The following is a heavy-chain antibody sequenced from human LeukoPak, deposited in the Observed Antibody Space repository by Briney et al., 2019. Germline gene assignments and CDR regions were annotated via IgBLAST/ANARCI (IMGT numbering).Heavy chain of an antibody. Sequence: SGPTLVNPTPTLTLTCTFSGFSLGTSGMWVSWIRQPPGKALEWLALIEWDDDKYYSTSRKTRLTISKETSKKQVVRTMTKMDPVDTATYYCARTTPGLTYYYDSSGYSDAFDIWGQGTMVTVSS. CDR1: GFSLGTSGMW. V-gene: IGHV2-70*01. D-gene: IGHD3-22*01. J-gene: IGHJ3*02. CDR2: IEWDDDK. CDR3: ARTTPGLTYYYDSSGYSDAFDI.